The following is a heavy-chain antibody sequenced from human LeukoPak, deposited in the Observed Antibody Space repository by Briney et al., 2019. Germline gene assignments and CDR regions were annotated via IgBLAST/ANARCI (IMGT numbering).Heavy chain of an antibody. CDR3: ARQSRSSWPDY. CDR1: GYSFTSYW. V-gene: IGHV5-51*01. Sequence: GESLKISCKGSGYSFTSYWIAWVRQMPGKGLEWMGVIYPGDSDTRYSPSFQGQVTISADKSISTAYVQWSSLKASDTAMYYCARQSRSSWPDYWGQGTLVTVSS. D-gene: IGHD6-13*01. CDR2: IYPGDSDT. J-gene: IGHJ4*02.